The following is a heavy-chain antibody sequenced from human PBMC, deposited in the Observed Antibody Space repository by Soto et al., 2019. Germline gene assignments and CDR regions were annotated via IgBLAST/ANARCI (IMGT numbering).Heavy chain of an antibody. Sequence: EVQLVGSGGDLVKPGGSLRVSCAASGFTFSNAWMSWVRQAPGKGLEWVGRIKTKTDGETTDYAAPVKGRFTISRDDSKNTLYLQMDSLRTEDTAVYYCSTDRTTVRTGFDYWGQGTLVTVSS. J-gene: IGHJ4*02. CDR1: GFTFSNAW. CDR3: STDRTTVRTGFDY. CDR2: IKTKTDGETT. D-gene: IGHD4-17*01. V-gene: IGHV3-15*01.